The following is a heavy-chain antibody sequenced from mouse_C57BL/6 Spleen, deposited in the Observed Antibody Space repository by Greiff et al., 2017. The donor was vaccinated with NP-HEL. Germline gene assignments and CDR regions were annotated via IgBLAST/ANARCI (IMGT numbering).Heavy chain of an antibody. Sequence: VHVKQSGAELVRPGASVKLSCTASGFNIKDDYMHWVKQRPEQGLEWIGWIDPENGDTEYASKFQGKATITADTSSNTAYLQLSSLTSEDTAVYYCTNGIGDYWGQGTTLTVSS. CDR1: GFNIKDDY. D-gene: IGHD2-1*01. V-gene: IGHV14-4*01. CDR2: IDPENGDT. J-gene: IGHJ2*01. CDR3: TNGIGDY.